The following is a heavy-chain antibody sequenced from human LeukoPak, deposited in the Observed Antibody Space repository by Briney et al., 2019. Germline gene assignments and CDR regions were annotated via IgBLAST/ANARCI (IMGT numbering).Heavy chain of an antibody. CDR2: INHSGST. J-gene: IGHJ6*03. CDR1: GRSFSGYY. D-gene: IGHD6-6*01. Sequence: PSETLSLTCAVYGRSFSGYYWSWIRQPPGKGLEWIGEINHSGSTNYNPSLKSRVTISVDTSKNQFSLKLSSVTAADTAVYYCARGARIAARVYMDVWGKGTTVTVSS. V-gene: IGHV4-34*01. CDR3: ARGARIAARVYMDV.